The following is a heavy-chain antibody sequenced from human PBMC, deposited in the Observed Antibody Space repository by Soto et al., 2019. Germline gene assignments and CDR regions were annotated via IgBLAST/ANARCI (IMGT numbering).Heavy chain of an antibody. CDR1: GYTFTSYY. Sequence: ASVKGSCKASGYTFTSYYMNWVRQAPGQGLEWMGIINPSGGSTSYAQKSQSRVTMTRDTSTSTVYIELSSLRSDDTAVYYCARARLKQPIFDYWGQGTLVTVSS. J-gene: IGHJ4*02. CDR2: INPSGGST. V-gene: IGHV1-46*01. CDR3: ARARLKQPIFDY.